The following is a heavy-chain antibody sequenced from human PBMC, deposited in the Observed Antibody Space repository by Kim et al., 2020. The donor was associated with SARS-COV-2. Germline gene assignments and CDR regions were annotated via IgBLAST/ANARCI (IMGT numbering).Heavy chain of an antibody. Sequence: DSDTRYSPSFQGQVTISVDKSISTAYLEWSSLKASDTAMYYCTRGSSPDYWGQGSLVTVSS. V-gene: IGHV5-51*01. J-gene: IGHJ4*02. CDR2: DSDT. CDR3: TRGSSPDY. D-gene: IGHD6-13*01.